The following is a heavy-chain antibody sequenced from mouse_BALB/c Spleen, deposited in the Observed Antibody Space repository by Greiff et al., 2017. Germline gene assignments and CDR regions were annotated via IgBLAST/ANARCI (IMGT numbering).Heavy chain of an antibody. CDR2: ISDGGSYT. CDR1: GFTFSDYY. J-gene: IGHJ4*01. CDR3: ARRGWLLRNYYAMDY. D-gene: IGHD2-3*01. Sequence: EVKVVESGGGLVKPGGSLKLSCAASGFTFSDYYMYWVRQTPEKRLEWVATISDGGSYTYYPDSVKGRFTISRDNAKNNLYLQMSSLKSVDTAMYYCARRGWLLRNYYAMDYWGQGTSVTVSS. V-gene: IGHV5-4*02.